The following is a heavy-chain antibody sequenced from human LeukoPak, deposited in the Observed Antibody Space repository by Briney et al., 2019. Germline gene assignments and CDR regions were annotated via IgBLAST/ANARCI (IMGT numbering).Heavy chain of an antibody. J-gene: IGHJ4*02. D-gene: IGHD2-21*01. CDR1: GFTFSSYA. Sequence: GGSLRLSCAASGFTFSSYAMSWVRQAPGKGLEWVPAISGSGGSTYYADSVKGRFTISRDNSKNTLYLQMNSLRAEDTAVYYCAKYCGGDCYYFDYWGQGTLVTVSS. V-gene: IGHV3-23*01. CDR3: AKYCGGDCYYFDY. CDR2: ISGSGGST.